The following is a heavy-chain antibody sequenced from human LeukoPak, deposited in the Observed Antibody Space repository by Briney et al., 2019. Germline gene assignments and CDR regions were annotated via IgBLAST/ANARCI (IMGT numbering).Heavy chain of an antibody. Sequence: ASVRVSCTASGYSFTSYGISWGRQAPGQGLEWMGWISAYDGDTNYAQKLQGRVTLTTDTSTSTAYMELRSLRSDDTAVYYCARDYYYDSSGSPDDTFDVWGQGTMLTVSS. CDR1: GYSFTSYG. CDR2: ISAYDGDT. D-gene: IGHD3-22*01. V-gene: IGHV1-18*01. CDR3: ARDYYYDSSGSPDDTFDV. J-gene: IGHJ3*01.